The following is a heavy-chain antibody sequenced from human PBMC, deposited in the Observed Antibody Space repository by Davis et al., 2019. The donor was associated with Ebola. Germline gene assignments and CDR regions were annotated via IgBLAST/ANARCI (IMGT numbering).Heavy chain of an antibody. D-gene: IGHD5-24*01. V-gene: IGHV1-69*06. J-gene: IGHJ4*02. CDR2: IIPIFGTA. CDR3: ARGGHEMATIIYYFDY. Sequence: AASVKVSCKASGGTFSSYAISWVRQAPGQGLEWRGGIIPIFGTANYAQKFQGRVTITADKSTSTAYMELSSLRSEDTAVYYCARGGHEMATIIYYFDYWGQGTLVTVSS. CDR1: GGTFSSYA.